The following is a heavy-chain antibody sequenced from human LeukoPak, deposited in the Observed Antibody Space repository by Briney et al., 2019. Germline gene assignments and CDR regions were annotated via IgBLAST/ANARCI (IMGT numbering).Heavy chain of an antibody. CDR1: GYSFTSCC. D-gene: IGHD2-2*01. CDR2: IYPGDSDT. CDR3: ARLGSTHFDY. V-gene: IGHV5-51*01. J-gene: IGHJ4*02. Sequence: GESLKISCKASGYSFTSCCIGWVRQMPGKGLEWMGIIYPGDSDTRYSPSSQGQVTISADKSISTAYLQWSSLKASDTAMYYCARLGSTHFDYWGQGTLVTVSS.